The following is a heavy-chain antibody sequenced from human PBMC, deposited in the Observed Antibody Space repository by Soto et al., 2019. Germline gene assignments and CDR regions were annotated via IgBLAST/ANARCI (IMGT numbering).Heavy chain of an antibody. CDR3: ARDKSHLPPDY. J-gene: IGHJ4*02. CDR2: VSYTGNT. Sequence: SETLSLTCTVSGGSISSGGYYWSWIRQHPGRGLEWIGFVSYTGNTQYNPSLKSRVNISVDTSTKQFSLKLSSVTAADTAVYYCARDKSHLPPDYWGQGTLVTVSS. V-gene: IGHV4-31*03. CDR1: GGSISSGGYY.